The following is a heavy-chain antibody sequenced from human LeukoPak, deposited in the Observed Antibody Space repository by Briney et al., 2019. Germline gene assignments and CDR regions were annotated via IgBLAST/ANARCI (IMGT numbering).Heavy chain of an antibody. J-gene: IGHJ4*02. CDR3: ARHSRTYYDILTGPYGGYFDY. V-gene: IGHV4-34*01. Sequence: PSETLSLTCAVYGGSFSGYYWSWIRQPPGKGLEWIGEINHSGGTNYNPSLKSRVTISVDTSKNQFSLKLSSVTAADTAVYYCARHSRTYYDILTGPYGGYFDYWGQRTLVTVSS. CDR2: INHSGGT. CDR1: GGSFSGYY. D-gene: IGHD3-9*01.